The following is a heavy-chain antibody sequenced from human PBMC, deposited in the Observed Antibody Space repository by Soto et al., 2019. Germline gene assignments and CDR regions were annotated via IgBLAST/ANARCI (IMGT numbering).Heavy chain of an antibody. Sequence: QVQLVQSGAEVKKPGSSVKVSCKASGGTFNSFTISWVRQAPGQGLEWMGGSIPIYGTANYAQTFQDRVTITADTSTYTAYMELTSLTSEDTAVYYCAKDRRADWESYYYYAMDVWGQGTTVTVSS. V-gene: IGHV1-69*06. CDR1: GGTFNSFT. J-gene: IGHJ6*02. CDR3: AKDRRADWESYYYYAMDV. D-gene: IGHD1-26*01. CDR2: SIPIYGTA.